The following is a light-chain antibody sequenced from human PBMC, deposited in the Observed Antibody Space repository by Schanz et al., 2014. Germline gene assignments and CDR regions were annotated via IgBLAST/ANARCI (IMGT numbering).Light chain of an antibody. CDR1: SSNIGSNP. J-gene: IGLJ2*01. Sequence: QSVLTQPPSASGTPGQRVTISCSGSSSNIGSNPVNWYQQLPRAAPTLLIYTSDQRPSGVPDRFSGSKSGTSASLAISGLQSEDEAHYYCGTWDSSLSAGIFGGGTKLTVL. V-gene: IGLV1-44*01. CDR3: GTWDSSLSAGI. CDR2: TSD.